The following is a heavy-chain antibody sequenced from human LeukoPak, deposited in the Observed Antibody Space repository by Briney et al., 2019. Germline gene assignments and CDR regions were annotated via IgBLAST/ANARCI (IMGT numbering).Heavy chain of an antibody. CDR3: AKLKAWLQDFDS. D-gene: IGHD5-24*01. J-gene: IGHJ4*02. CDR2: ISGTGDTA. Sequence: GGSLRLSCAASGLTFSSYAMSWVRQAPGEGLDWVSLISGTGDTAYYADSVQGRFTVSRDNSKNAVYLQLNSLRAEDTAVYYCAKLKAWLQDFDSWGQGTLVTVSS. V-gene: IGHV3-23*01. CDR1: GLTFSSYA.